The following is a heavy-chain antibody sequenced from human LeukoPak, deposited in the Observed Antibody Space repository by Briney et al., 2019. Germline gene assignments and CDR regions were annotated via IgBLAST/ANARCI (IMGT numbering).Heavy chain of an antibody. J-gene: IGHJ5*02. Sequence: SETLSLTCTVSGVSISSYYWSWIRQPPGKGLEWIGYIYYSGSTNYNPSLKSRVTISVDTSKNQFSLKLSSVTAADTAVYYCARRPDWFDPWGQGTLVTVSS. V-gene: IGHV4-59*01. CDR3: ARRPDWFDP. CDR2: IYYSGST. CDR1: GVSISSYY.